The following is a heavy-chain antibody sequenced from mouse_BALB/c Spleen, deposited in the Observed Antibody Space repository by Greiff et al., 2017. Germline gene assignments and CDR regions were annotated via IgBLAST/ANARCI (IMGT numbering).Heavy chain of an antibody. CDR3: ARDSSGYVGFAY. CDR1: GFTFSSFG. CDR2: ISSGSSTI. J-gene: IGHJ3*01. V-gene: IGHV5-17*02. D-gene: IGHD3-2*01. Sequence: EVQLVESGGGLVQPGGSRKLSCAASGFTFSSFGMHWVRQAPEKGLEWVAYISSGSSTIYYADTVKGRFTISRDNPKNTLFLQMTSLRSEDTAMYYCARDSSGYVGFAYWGQGTLVTVSA.